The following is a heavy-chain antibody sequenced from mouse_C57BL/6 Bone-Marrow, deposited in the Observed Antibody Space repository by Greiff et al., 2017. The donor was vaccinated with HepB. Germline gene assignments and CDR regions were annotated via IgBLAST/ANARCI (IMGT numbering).Heavy chain of an antibody. Sequence: VQLQQSGPELVKPGASVKISCKASGYSFTDYNMNWVKQSNGKSLEWIGVINPNYGTTSYNQKFKGKATLTVDQSSSTAYMQLNSLTSEDSAVYYCAREVSGGGYGGVYYFDYWGQGTTLTVSS. J-gene: IGHJ2*01. CDR3: AREVSGGGYGGVYYFDY. CDR1: GYSFTDYN. CDR2: INPNYGTT. V-gene: IGHV1-39*01. D-gene: IGHD2-2*01.